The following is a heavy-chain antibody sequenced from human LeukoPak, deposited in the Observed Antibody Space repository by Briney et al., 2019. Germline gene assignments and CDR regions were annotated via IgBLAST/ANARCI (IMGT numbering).Heavy chain of an antibody. CDR2: INPNSGGT. CDR1: GYTFTGYY. Sequence: ASVKVSCKASGYTFTGYYMHWVPQAPGQGLEWMGRINPNSGGTNYAQKFQGRVTITRDTSISTAYMELSRLRSDDTAMYYCARVVLDWHAFDIWGQGTMVTVSS. CDR3: ARVVLDWHAFDI. V-gene: IGHV1-2*06. J-gene: IGHJ3*02. D-gene: IGHD3-9*01.